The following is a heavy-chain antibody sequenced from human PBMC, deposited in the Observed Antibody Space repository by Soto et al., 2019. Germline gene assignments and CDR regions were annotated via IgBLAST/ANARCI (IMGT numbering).Heavy chain of an antibody. D-gene: IGHD3-9*01. J-gene: IGHJ4*02. V-gene: IGHV4-59*01. CDR2: IYYSGST. CDR1: GGSISSYY. Sequence: SETLSLTCTVSGGSISSYYWSWIRQPPGKGLEWIGYIYYSGSTNYNPSLKSRVTISVDTSKNQFSLKLSSVTAADAAVYYCARHPGYYDILTGYTTYYFDYWGQGTLVTVSS. CDR3: ARHPGYYDILTGYTTYYFDY.